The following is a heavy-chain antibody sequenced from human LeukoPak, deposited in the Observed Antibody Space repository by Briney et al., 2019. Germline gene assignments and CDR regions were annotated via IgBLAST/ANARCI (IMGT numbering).Heavy chain of an antibody. D-gene: IGHD3-16*01. CDR2: ISSSGSTI. Sequence: GGSLRLSCAASGFTFSDYYMSWIRQAPGKGLERVSYISSSGSTIYYADSVKGRFTISRDNAKNSLYLQMNSLRAEDTAVYYCARAASDYGDYPDYWGEGTLVTVSS. J-gene: IGHJ4*02. CDR1: GFTFSDYY. V-gene: IGHV3-11*01. CDR3: ARAASDYGDYPDY.